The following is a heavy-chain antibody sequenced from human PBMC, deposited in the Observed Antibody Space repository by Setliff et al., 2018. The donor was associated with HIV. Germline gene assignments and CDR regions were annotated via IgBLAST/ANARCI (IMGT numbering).Heavy chain of an antibody. CDR3: ARDRHYGGLPWYFET. V-gene: IGHV1-69*13. J-gene: IGHJ4*02. Sequence: SVKVSCKASARILSNYPISWVRQAPGRGLEWMGGIIPVFRTPDYAQRFQDRLTITADESADTVYMELKSLRHEDTAVYFCARDRHYGGLPWYFETWGPGTLVTVSS. D-gene: IGHD4-17*01. CDR2: IIPVFRTP. CDR1: ARILSNYP.